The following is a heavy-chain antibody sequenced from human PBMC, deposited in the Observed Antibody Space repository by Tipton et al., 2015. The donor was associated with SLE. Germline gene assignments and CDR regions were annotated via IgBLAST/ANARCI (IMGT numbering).Heavy chain of an antibody. V-gene: IGHV3-30*18. J-gene: IGHJ4*02. CDR2: IWYDGSNK. Sequence: SLRLSCAASGFTFSSYWTSWVRQAPGKGLEWVAVIWYDGSNKYYADSVKGRFTISRDNSKNTLYLQMNSLRAEDTAVYYCAKPSDPYYYDSSGYPDYWGQGTLVTVSS. CDR3: AKPSDPYYYDSSGYPDY. D-gene: IGHD3-22*01. CDR1: GFTFSSYW.